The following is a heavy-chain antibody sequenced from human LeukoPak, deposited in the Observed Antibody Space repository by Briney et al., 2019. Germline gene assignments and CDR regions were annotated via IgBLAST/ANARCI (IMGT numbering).Heavy chain of an antibody. CDR1: GYTFTGYY. V-gene: IGHV1-2*02. CDR3: ARIPYGDYTF. J-gene: IGHJ4*02. Sequence: ASVTVSCKASGYTFTGYYIHWVRQAPGQGLEWMGWINPSSGATNYAQSFQGRVTMTRDTSINTAYMELSSLRSDDTAVYYCARIPYGDYTFWGQGTLVTVSS. CDR2: INPSSGAT. D-gene: IGHD4-17*01.